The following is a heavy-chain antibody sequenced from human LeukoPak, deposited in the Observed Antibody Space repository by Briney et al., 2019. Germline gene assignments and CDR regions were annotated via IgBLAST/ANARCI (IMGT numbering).Heavy chain of an antibody. Sequence: HPGGSLRLSCAASGFTFSSFGMHWVRQAPGKGLEWVAVMWYDGSNKYYADSVKGRFTISRDNSQNTLYLQGNNLRAEDTAVYCCARGRWDTGGLHGLDVWGQGTTVTVSS. D-gene: IGHD2-8*02. CDR2: MWYDGSNK. J-gene: IGHJ6*02. CDR3: ARGRWDTGGLHGLDV. CDR1: GFTFSSFG. V-gene: IGHV3-33*01.